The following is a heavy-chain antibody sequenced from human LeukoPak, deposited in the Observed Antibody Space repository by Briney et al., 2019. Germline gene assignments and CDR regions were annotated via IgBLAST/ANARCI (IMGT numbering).Heavy chain of an antibody. V-gene: IGHV5-51*01. CDR3: ARQPDDRSGWNNGQDFFDY. CDR2: IYPGDSDT. Sequence: GESLKISCKGSGYSFTSYWIGWVRRMPGKGLEWMGIIYPGDSDTTYSPSFQGQVTISADKSISTAYLQWSSLKASDTAIYYCARQPDDRSGWNNGQDFFDYWGQGTLVTVSS. CDR1: GYSFTSYW. J-gene: IGHJ4*02. D-gene: IGHD6-19*01.